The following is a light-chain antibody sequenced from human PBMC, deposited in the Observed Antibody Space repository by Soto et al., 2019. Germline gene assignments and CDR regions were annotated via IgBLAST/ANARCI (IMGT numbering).Light chain of an antibody. CDR1: QSVSSN. V-gene: IGKV3-15*01. Sequence: EIVMTQSPATLSVSPGERATLSCRASQSVSSNLAWYQQKPGQAPRLLICGASTRATGIPARFSGSGSGTEFTLNISSLQSEDFAVYYCQQYNNWPYTFGQGTKLEIK. CDR3: QQYNNWPYT. CDR2: GAS. J-gene: IGKJ2*01.